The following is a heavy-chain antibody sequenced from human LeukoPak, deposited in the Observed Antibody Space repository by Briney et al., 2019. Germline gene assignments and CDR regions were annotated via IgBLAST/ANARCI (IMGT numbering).Heavy chain of an antibody. J-gene: IGHJ4*02. CDR3: AREYNHYLLI. D-gene: IGHD1-14*01. Sequence: GGSLRLSCAASGFTFSDYYMSWIRQAPGKGLEWVSYISDSGTTIYYADSVEGRFTVSRDNAKNSLYLQMNSLRAEDTAVYYCAREYNHYLLIWGQGTLVTVSS. V-gene: IGHV3-11*01. CDR1: GFTFSDYY. CDR2: ISDSGTTI.